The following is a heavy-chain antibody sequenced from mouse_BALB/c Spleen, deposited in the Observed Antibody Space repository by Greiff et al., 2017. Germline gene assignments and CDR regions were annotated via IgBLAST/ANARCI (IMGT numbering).Heavy chain of an antibody. CDR1: GFTFSSYA. Sequence: EVQGVESGGGLVKPGGSLKLSCAASGFTFSSYAMSWVRQTPEKRLEWVASISSGGSTYYPDSVKGRFTISRDNARNILYLQMSSLRSEDTAMYYCAREGYYGSRYFDVWGAGTTVTVSS. CDR2: ISSGGST. D-gene: IGHD1-1*01. J-gene: IGHJ1*01. V-gene: IGHV5-6-5*01. CDR3: AREGYYGSRYFDV.